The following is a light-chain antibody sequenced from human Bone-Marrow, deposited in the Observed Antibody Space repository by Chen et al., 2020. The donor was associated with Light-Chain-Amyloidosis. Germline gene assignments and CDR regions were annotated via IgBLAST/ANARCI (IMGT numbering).Light chain of an antibody. V-gene: IGLV2-23*02. CDR3: CSYAGSPLYV. J-gene: IGLJ1*01. CDR1: SSDVGSYDF. CDR2: EVT. Sequence: QSALTQPASVSGSPGQSITISCTGTSSDVGSYDFVSWYQQHAGKAPKLMIYEVTKRPSGVSNRFSGSKSGNTASLTISGLQAEDEADYYCCSYAGSPLYVFGTGTKFSVL.